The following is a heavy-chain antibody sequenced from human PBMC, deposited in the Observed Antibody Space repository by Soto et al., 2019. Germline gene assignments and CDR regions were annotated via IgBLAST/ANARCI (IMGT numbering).Heavy chain of an antibody. Sequence: SGFTFSIFCRPWVRQAPGKGLEWVANIIKDGSEKSYVDSVKGRFTISRDNAKNSLYLEMNSLRVEDTAVYYCARDWGGLGYWGQGTLVTVSS. J-gene: IGHJ4*02. CDR2: IIKDGSEK. D-gene: IGHD3-10*01. CDR3: ARDWGGLGY. CDR1: GFTFSIFC. V-gene: IGHV3-7*03.